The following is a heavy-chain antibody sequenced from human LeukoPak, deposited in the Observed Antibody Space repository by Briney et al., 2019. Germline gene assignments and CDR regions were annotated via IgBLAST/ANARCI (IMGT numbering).Heavy chain of an antibody. Sequence: GGSLRLSCAASGFTFSSYEMNWVRQAPGKGLEWVSYISSSGSTIYYADSVKGRFTISRDNAKNQVYLQMNSLRVEDTALYYCATGIITAYEIWGQGTMVTVSS. D-gene: IGHD1-14*01. V-gene: IGHV3-48*03. CDR1: GFTFSSYE. CDR2: ISSSGSTI. J-gene: IGHJ3*02. CDR3: ATGIITAYEI.